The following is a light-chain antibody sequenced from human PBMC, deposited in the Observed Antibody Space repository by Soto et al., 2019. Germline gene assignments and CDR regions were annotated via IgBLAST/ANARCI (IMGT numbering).Light chain of an antibody. J-gene: IGKJ1*01. Sequence: AIQMTQSPSSLSASVGDRVTITCRASQGIRDEVGWYQQRPGEAPRLLIYGTSNLQGGVPSRFSDSGSGTDFTLTISSLQPEDFATYYCQQDNDYPRTFGQGTKVEIK. CDR2: GTS. CDR1: QGIRDE. CDR3: QQDNDYPRT. V-gene: IGKV1-6*01.